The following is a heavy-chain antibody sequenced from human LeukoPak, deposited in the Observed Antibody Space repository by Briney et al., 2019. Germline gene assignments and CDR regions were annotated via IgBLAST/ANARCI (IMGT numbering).Heavy chain of an antibody. D-gene: IGHD2-2*01. CDR2: INHSGST. CDR3: ARSRVLWLCIDY. J-gene: IGHJ4*02. Sequence: SETLSLTCAVYGGSFSGYYWSWIRQPPGKGLEWIGEINHSGSTNYNPSLKSRVTISVDTSKNQFSLKLSSVTAADTAVYYCARSRVLWLCIDYWGQGTLVTVSS. V-gene: IGHV4-34*01. CDR1: GGSFSGYY.